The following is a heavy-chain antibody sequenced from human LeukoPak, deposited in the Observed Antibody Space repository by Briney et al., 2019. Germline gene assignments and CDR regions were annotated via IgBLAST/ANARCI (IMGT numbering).Heavy chain of an antibody. CDR2: IPDTDATI. D-gene: IGHD1-26*01. CDR3: ARNSLVGTTIPFIYN. J-gene: IGHJ4*02. V-gene: IGHV3-48*03. CDR1: GFTLSSFE. Sequence: GGSLRLSCAASGFTLSSFEMNWVRQAPGKGLEWVSYIPDTDATIYYADSVKGRFTISRDNAKNSLFLQMDSLRVEDTAIYYCARNSLVGTTIPFIYNWGQGTVVTVSS.